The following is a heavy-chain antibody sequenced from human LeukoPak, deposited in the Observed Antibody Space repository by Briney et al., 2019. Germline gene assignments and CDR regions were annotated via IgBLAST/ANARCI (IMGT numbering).Heavy chain of an antibody. D-gene: IGHD3-10*01. V-gene: IGHV3-30-3*01. CDR2: IASDGSHT. CDR1: GLTFSTYF. Sequence: PGRSLRLSCAASGLTFSTYFMHWVRQAPGKGLEWVADIASDGSHTFYVESVKGRFTISRDNSKNTLYLQMNSLRAEDTAVYYCARAPYYGSGSEDGMDVWGQGPTVTVSS. CDR3: ARAPYYGSGSEDGMDV. J-gene: IGHJ6*02.